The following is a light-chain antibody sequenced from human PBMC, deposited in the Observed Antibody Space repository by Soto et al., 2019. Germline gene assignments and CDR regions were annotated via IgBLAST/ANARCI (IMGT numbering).Light chain of an antibody. CDR2: EVS. CDR1: SSDVGAYNR. CDR3: SSYTTTITVV. J-gene: IGLJ2*01. V-gene: IGLV2-18*02. Sequence: QSVLTQPPSMSGSPGQSVTISCTGTSSDVGAYNRVSWFQQPPGAAPKLIIYEVSNRPSGVPDRFSGSKSGNTASLTISGLQADDEADYYYSSYTTTITVVFGGGTKLTVL.